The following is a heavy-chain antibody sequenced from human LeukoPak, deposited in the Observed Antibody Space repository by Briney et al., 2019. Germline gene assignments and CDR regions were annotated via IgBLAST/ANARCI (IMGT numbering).Heavy chain of an antibody. V-gene: IGHV1-46*01. D-gene: IGHD6-19*01. CDR1: GYTFTSYY. CDR3: ARVTGAGYFDY. J-gene: IGHJ4*02. CDR2: INPSGGST. Sequence: ASVKVSCKAPGYTFTSYYMHWVRQAPGRGLEWMGIINPSGGSTSYAQKFQGRVTMTRDTSTSIVYMELSSLRSEDTAVYYCARVTGAGYFDYWGQGTLVTASS.